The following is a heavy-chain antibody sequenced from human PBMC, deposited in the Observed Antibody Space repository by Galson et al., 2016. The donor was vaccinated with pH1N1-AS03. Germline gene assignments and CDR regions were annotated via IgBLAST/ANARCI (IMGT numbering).Heavy chain of an antibody. D-gene: IGHD2-15*01. CDR3: ARDRRDCSGGSCSQDGWFDP. Sequence: ETLSLTCSVSGASVSHYASYWGWIRQAPGKGLEWIATVSARGTTYHNPSLDSRLTISLDTSKNHFSLTLTSVNAADTAMYYCARDRRDCSGGSCSQDGWFDPWGQGTLVVVSS. V-gene: IGHV4-39*07. CDR2: VSARGTT. J-gene: IGHJ5*02. CDR1: GASVSHYASY.